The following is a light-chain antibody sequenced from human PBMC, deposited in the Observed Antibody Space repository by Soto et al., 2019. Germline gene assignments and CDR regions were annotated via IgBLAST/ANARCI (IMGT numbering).Light chain of an antibody. CDR2: KAS. Sequence: DIQMTQSPSTLSVSVGDRVTITCRASQTISSWLAWYQQKPGKAPKLLIYKASTLKSGVPSRFSGSGSGTEFTLPIRSLQSDDFATYYCQHYNSYSEAFGQGTKVELK. V-gene: IGKV1-5*03. CDR3: QHYNSYSEA. J-gene: IGKJ1*01. CDR1: QTISSW.